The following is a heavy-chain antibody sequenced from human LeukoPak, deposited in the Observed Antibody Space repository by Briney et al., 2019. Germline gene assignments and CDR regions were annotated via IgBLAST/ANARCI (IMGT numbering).Heavy chain of an antibody. CDR1: GYSISSGYY. Sequence: PSETLSLTCATSGYSISSGYYWGWIRQPPGKGLEWIGSIYHSGSTYYNPSLKRRVTISVDTSKNQFSLKLSSVTAADTAVYYCARHPTYQYCSSTSCQRAPFDYWGQGTLVTVSS. V-gene: IGHV4-38-2*01. CDR2: IYHSGST. D-gene: IGHD2-2*01. J-gene: IGHJ4*02. CDR3: ARHPTYQYCSSTSCQRAPFDY.